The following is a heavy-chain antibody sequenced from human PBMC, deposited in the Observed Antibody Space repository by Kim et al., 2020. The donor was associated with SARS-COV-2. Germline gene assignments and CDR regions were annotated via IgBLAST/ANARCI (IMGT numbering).Heavy chain of an antibody. Sequence: ASVKVSCKASGYTFTGYYMHWVRQAPGQGLEWMGWINPNSGGTNYAQKFQGWVTMTRDTSISTAYMELSRLRSDDTAVYYCARGVGPTDELWFGEFGYDAFDIWGQGTMVTVSS. CDR2: INPNSGGT. V-gene: IGHV1-2*04. CDR1: GYTFTGYY. J-gene: IGHJ3*02. CDR3: ARGVGPTDELWFGEFGYDAFDI. D-gene: IGHD3-10*01.